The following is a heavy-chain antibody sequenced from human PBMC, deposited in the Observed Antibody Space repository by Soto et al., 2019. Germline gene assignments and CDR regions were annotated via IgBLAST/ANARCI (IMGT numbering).Heavy chain of an antibody. CDR1: GGTFSSHV. V-gene: IGHV1-69*01. J-gene: IGHJ4*02. CDR3: ARDIEFRDGNISHPDY. Sequence: QVQLVQSGAEVKKPGSSVKVCCKASGGTFSSHVFTWVRQAPGQGLEWMGGIMPIIGTANYAQKFQGRVTITADESTSTAYMELSSLRSEDTAVYYCARDIEFRDGNISHPDYWGQGTLVTVSS. D-gene: IGHD3-10*01. CDR2: IMPIIGTA.